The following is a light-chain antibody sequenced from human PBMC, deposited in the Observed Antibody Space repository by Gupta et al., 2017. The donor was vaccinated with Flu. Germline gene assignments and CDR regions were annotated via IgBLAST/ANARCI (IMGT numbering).Light chain of an antibody. J-gene: IGKJ4*01. CDR2: AVS. V-gene: IGKV1-9*01. Sequence: DIQLTQSPSFLSASVGDRVTITCRASQGINSYSAWYQQKPGKAPKLLIYAVSGWQSGVPSRFSGSGYGTEFTLTISSRQPEDSASYYCQHPNNYPNITFGGGTKVEIK. CDR1: QGINSY. CDR3: QHPNNYPNIT.